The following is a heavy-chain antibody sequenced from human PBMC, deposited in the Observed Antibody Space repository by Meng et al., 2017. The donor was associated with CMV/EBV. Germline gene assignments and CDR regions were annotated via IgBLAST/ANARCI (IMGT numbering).Heavy chain of an antibody. J-gene: IGHJ6*02. Sequence: GGSLRLPCAASGFTSGHYNMNWVRQAPGKGLEWVSSITTSSNYISYADSVKGRFTVSRDNANNSLYLQMNSLRAEDTAVYYCATGGVVVPAGYYYGMDVWGQGTTVTVSS. CDR2: ITTSSNYI. D-gene: IGHD2-2*01. CDR3: ATGGVVVPAGYYYGMDV. V-gene: IGHV3-21*01. CDR1: GFTSGHYN.